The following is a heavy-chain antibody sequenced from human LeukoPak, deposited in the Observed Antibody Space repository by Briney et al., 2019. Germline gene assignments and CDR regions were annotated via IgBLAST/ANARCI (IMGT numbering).Heavy chain of an antibody. Sequence: GGSLRLSCAASGFTFSSYAMSWVRQAPGKGLEGVSAISGSGGSTYYADSVKGRFTISRDNPKNTLYLQMNSLRAEDTAVYYCATGGGYSYGYKRDYFDYWGQGTLVTVSS. CDR2: ISGSGGST. CDR3: ATGGGYSYGYKRDYFDY. V-gene: IGHV3-23*01. J-gene: IGHJ4*02. D-gene: IGHD5-18*01. CDR1: GFTFSSYA.